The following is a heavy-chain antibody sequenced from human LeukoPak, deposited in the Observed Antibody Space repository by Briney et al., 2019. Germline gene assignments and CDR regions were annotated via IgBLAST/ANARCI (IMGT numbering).Heavy chain of an antibody. Sequence: SETLSLTCTVSGGSISSYYWSWIRQPAGKGLEWIGRIYTSGSTNYNPSLKSRVTMSVDTSKNQFSLKLSSVTAADTAVYYCARDRCSSSWYCTSDYWGQGTLVTVSS. CDR3: ARDRCSSSWYCTSDY. V-gene: IGHV4-4*07. CDR1: GGSISSYY. J-gene: IGHJ4*02. D-gene: IGHD6-13*01. CDR2: IYTSGST.